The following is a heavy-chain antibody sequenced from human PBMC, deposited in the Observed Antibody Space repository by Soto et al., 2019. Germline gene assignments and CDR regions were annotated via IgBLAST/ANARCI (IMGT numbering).Heavy chain of an antibody. CDR2: ISYDGSNK. CDR1: GFTFSSYG. Sequence: QVQLVESGGGVVQPGRSLRLSCAASGFTFSSYGMHWVRQAPGKGLEWVAVISYDGSNKYYADSVKGRFTISRDNSKNTLYLQMNSLRAEDTAVYYCAKDTYYYGSGSSDYWGQGTLVTVSS. J-gene: IGHJ4*02. D-gene: IGHD3-10*01. CDR3: AKDTYYYGSGSSDY. V-gene: IGHV3-30*18.